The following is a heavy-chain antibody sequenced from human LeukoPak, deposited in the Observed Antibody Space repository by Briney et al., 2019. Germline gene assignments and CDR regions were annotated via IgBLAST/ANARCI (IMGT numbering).Heavy chain of an antibody. CDR3: SRGSIAAAGTYYYYYMDV. CDR1: GGTFSSYA. J-gene: IGHJ6*03. V-gene: IGHV1-8*02. CDR2: MNPNSGNT. D-gene: IGHD6-13*01. Sequence: SSVKVSCKASGGTFSSYAINWVRQATGQGLEWMGWMNPNSGNTGYAQKFQGRVTMTRNTSISTAYMELSSLRSEDTAVYYCSRGSIAAAGTYYYYYMDVWGKGTTVTVSS.